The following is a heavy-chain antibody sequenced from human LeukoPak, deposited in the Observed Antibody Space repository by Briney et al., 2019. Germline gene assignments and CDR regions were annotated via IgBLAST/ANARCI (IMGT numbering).Heavy chain of an antibody. J-gene: IGHJ4*02. CDR2: IDCDGGNT. D-gene: IGHD4-23*01. Sequence: ASVKGSCEAFVYTFTRYYIHCVRHAPGQGLEWMGAIDCDGGNTKYAQRFQGRVTMTRDTSTSTVYMELSSLRSEDTAVFYCAREFGNTYYFDYWGQGTLVTVSS. V-gene: IGHV1-46*01. CDR1: VYTFTRYY. CDR3: AREFGNTYYFDY.